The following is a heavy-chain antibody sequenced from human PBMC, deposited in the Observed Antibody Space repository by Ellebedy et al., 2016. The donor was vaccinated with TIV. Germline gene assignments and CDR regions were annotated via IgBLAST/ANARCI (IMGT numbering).Heavy chain of an antibody. CDR3: ARDTYRGHDY. Sequence: PGGSLRLSCGGSGFTLSSYAMSWVRQSPGKELEWVSSVTGHSASTHYADSVKGRFTISRDNAKSALYLQMNNLRAEDTAVYYCARDTYRGHDYWGQGTLVTVSS. CDR1: GFTLSSYA. V-gene: IGHV3-23*01. J-gene: IGHJ4*02. D-gene: IGHD5-12*01. CDR2: VTGHSAST.